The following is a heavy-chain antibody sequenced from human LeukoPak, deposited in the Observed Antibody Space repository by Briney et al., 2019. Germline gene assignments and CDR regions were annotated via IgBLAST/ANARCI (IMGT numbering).Heavy chain of an antibody. J-gene: IGHJ4*02. CDR2: ISSSSSTI. CDR1: GFTLSSYS. CDR3: ASNNWNYNYYFDY. V-gene: IGHV3-48*04. D-gene: IGHD1-7*01. Sequence: GGSLRLSCAASGFTLSSYSMNWVRQAPGKGLEWVSYISSSSSTIYYADSVKGRFTISRDNAKNSLYLQMNSLRAEDTAVYYCASNNWNYNYYFDYWGQGTLVTVSS.